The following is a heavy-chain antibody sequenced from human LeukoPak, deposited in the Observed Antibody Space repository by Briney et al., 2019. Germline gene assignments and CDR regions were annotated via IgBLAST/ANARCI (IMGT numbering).Heavy chain of an antibody. J-gene: IGHJ6*02. D-gene: IGHD3-9*01. CDR3: ARDQGYYDILTGYEPYYYYGMDV. CDR2: IIPIFGTA. V-gene: IGHV1-69*13. CDR1: GGTFSSYA. Sequence: ASVKVSCKASGGTFSSYAISWVRQAPGQGLAWMGGIIPIFGTANYAQKFQGRVTITADESTSTAYMELSSLRSEDTAVYYCARDQGYYDILTGYEPYYYYGMDVWGQGTTVTVSS.